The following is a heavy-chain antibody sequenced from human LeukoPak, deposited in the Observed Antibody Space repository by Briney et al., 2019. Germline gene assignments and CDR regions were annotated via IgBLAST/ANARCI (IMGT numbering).Heavy chain of an antibody. Sequence: ASVKVTCKASGQSLTGYFIHWVRQDPGQGLEWVGRIYPNTGDTIYAQNFQGRVTVTSATSISTAYMELSRLTSDDTAVYFCARLGPHGSGTYYFFDYWGQGTLVTVSS. V-gene: IGHV1-2*06. CDR2: IYPNTGDT. D-gene: IGHD3-10*01. CDR1: GQSLTGYF. CDR3: ARLGPHGSGTYYFFDY. J-gene: IGHJ4*02.